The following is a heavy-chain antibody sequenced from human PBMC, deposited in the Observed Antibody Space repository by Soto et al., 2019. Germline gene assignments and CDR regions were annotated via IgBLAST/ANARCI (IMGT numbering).Heavy chain of an antibody. D-gene: IGHD2-15*01. CDR2: FDPEDGET. Sequence: ASVKVSCKVSGYTLTELSMHWVRQAPGKGLEWMGGFDPEDGETIYAQKFQGRVTMTEDTSTDTAYMELSSLRSEDTAVYYCVTEQLMVAAATRKDYWGQGTLVTVSS. V-gene: IGHV1-24*01. CDR1: GYTLTELS. CDR3: VTEQLMVAAATRKDY. J-gene: IGHJ4*02.